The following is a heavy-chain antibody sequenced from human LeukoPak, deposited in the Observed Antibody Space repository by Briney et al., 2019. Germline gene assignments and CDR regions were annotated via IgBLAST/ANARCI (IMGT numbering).Heavy chain of an antibody. J-gene: IGHJ5*02. CDR1: GYTFTSYD. CDR2: MNPNSGNT. D-gene: IGHD2-15*01. V-gene: IGHV1-8*01. Sequence: ASVKVSCKASGYTFTSYDINWVRQATGQGLEWMGWMNPNSGNTGYAQKFQGRVTMTRDMSTSTVYMELSSLRSEDTAVYYCAREGVCSGGSCYAGNWFDPWGQGTLVTVSS. CDR3: AREGVCSGGSCYAGNWFDP.